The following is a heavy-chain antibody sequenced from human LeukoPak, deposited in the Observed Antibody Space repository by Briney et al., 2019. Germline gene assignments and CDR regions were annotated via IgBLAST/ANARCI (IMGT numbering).Heavy chain of an antibody. CDR2: TYYASKWYN. CDR3: ARKIVGADYRDV. D-gene: IGHD1-26*01. J-gene: IGHJ6*03. Sequence: SQTLSLTCAISGDSVSSNSATWNWIRQSPSRGLEWLGRTYYASKWYNDYAVSVKSRIAINPDTSKNQFSLQLNSVTPEDTAVYYCARKIVGADYRDVWGKGTTVTVSS. CDR1: GDSVSSNSAT. V-gene: IGHV6-1*01.